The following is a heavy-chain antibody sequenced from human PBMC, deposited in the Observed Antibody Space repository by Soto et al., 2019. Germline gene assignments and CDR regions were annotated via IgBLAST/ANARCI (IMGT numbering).Heavy chain of an antibody. J-gene: IGHJ6*02. V-gene: IGHV3-30-3*01. CDR3: ARDDAHGMDV. Sequence: GGSLRLSCAASGFTFSSYAMHWVRQAPGKGLEWVAVISYDGSNKYYADSVKGRFTISRDNSKNTLYLQMNSLRAEDTAVYYCARDDAHGMDVWGQGTTVTVSS. CDR2: ISYDGSNK. CDR1: GFTFSSYA.